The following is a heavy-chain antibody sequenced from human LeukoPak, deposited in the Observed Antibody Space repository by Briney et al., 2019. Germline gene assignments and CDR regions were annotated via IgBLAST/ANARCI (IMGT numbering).Heavy chain of an antibody. CDR2: IYSGGST. V-gene: IGHV3-53*04. Sequence: PGGSLRLSCAASGFTFSSYSMNWVRQAPGKGLEWVSVIYSGGSTYYADSVKGRFTISRHNSKNTLYLQMNSLRAEDTAVYYCARANIWFGELSLDYWGQGTLVTVSS. CDR3: ARANIWFGELSLDY. D-gene: IGHD3-10*01. CDR1: GFTFSSYS. J-gene: IGHJ4*02.